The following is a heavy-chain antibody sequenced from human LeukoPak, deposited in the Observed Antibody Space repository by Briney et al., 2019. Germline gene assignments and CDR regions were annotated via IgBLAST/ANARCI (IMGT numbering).Heavy chain of an antibody. CDR3: ARAIAAANDAFDI. J-gene: IGHJ3*02. CDR2: INPNSGGT. CDR1: GYTFTGYY. Sequence: ASVKVSCKASGYTFTGYYMHWVRQAPGQGLEWMGRINPNSGGTNYAQKFQGRVTMTRDTSISTAYMELSRLRSDDTAVYYCARAIAAANDAFDIWSQGTMVTVSS. V-gene: IGHV1-2*06. D-gene: IGHD6-13*01.